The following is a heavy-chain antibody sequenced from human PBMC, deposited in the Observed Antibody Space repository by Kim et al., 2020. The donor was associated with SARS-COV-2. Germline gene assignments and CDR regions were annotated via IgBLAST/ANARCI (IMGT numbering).Heavy chain of an antibody. CDR2: IYYSGST. J-gene: IGHJ3*02. Sequence: SETLSLTCTVSGGSISSYYWSWIRQPPGKGLEWIGYIYYSGSTNYNPSLRSRLTISVDTSKNQFSLKLSSVTAADTAVYYCARDLGYSSGWSDAFDIWGQGTMVTVSS. CDR3: ARDLGYSSGWSDAFDI. D-gene: IGHD6-19*01. V-gene: IGHV4-59*01. CDR1: GGSISSYY.